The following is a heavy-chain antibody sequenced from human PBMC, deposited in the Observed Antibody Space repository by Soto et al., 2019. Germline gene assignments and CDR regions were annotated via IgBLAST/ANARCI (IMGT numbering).Heavy chain of an antibody. Sequence: QVQLVQSGAEVKKPGASVKVSCKASGYSIITYGISWVRQAPGQGLEWMGWISTYNGNTNYAQKLQGRITMTTDTSTTTGYMELRSLRSDDTAVYYCARDRPTSSIRARDYYYAMDVWGQGTTVTVSS. V-gene: IGHV1-18*01. CDR1: GYSIITYG. D-gene: IGHD6-6*01. J-gene: IGHJ6*02. CDR3: ARDRPTSSIRARDYYYAMDV. CDR2: ISTYNGNT.